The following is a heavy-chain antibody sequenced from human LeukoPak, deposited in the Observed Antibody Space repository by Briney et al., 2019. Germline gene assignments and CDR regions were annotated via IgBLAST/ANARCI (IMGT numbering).Heavy chain of an antibody. CDR2: ISSSSSYI. CDR3: ARDRYSGDEYYFDY. Sequence: PGGSLRLSCAASGFTFSSYSMNWVRQAPGKGLEWVSSISSSSSYIYYADSVKGRFTISRDNAKNSLYLQMNSLRAEDTAVYYCARDRYSGDEYYFDYWGQRTLVTVSS. D-gene: IGHD1-26*01. CDR1: GFTFSSYS. J-gene: IGHJ4*02. V-gene: IGHV3-21*01.